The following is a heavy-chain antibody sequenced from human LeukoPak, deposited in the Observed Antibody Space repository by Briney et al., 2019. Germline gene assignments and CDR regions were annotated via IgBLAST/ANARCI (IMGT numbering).Heavy chain of an antibody. CDR1: GYSFTNYW. CDR2: IYPGDSDT. J-gene: IGHJ4*02. V-gene: IGHV5-51*01. D-gene: IGHD3-10*01. CDR3: ARLGNYYGGFDD. Sequence: GESLKISCKGSGYSFTNYWIGWVRQKPGKGLDLMGIIYPGDSDTRYSPSFQDQVTISVDRSISTAYLQWSSLQASDTAMYYCARLGNYYGGFDDWGQGTLVTVSS.